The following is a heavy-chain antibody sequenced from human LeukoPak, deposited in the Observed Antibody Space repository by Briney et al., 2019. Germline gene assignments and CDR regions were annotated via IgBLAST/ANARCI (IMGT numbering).Heavy chain of an antibody. Sequence: GESLKISCKGSGYSFTSYWIGWVRQMPGKGLEWMGIIYPGDSDTRYSPSFQGQVTFSADKSISTAYLQWSSLKASDTAMYYCARRSRVATAMVGTWGQGTLVTVSS. CDR3: ARRSRVATAMVGT. CDR2: IYPGDSDT. D-gene: IGHD5-18*01. J-gene: IGHJ5*02. V-gene: IGHV5-51*01. CDR1: GYSFTSYW.